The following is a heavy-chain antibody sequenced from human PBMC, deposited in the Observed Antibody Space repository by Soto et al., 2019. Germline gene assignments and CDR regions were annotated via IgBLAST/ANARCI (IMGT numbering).Heavy chain of an antibody. CDR2: ISAYNGNT. D-gene: IGHD1-1*01. J-gene: IGHJ4*02. V-gene: IGHV1-18*01. CDR1: GYTFTSYG. Sequence: ASVKVSCKASGYTFTSYGISWVRQAPGQGLEWMGWISAYNGNTNYAQKLQGRVTITTDTSTSTAYMELRSLRSDDTAVYYCARDVAVQLERQEADYWGQGTLVTVSS. CDR3: ARDVAVQLERQEADY.